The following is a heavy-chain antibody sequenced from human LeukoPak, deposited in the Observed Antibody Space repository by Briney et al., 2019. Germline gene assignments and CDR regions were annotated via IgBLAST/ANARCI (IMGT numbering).Heavy chain of an antibody. V-gene: IGHV3-73*01. CDR2: IRSKANSYAT. CDR1: GVNFSGSA. J-gene: IGHJ4*02. CDR3: SSTSAEGFAY. D-gene: IGHD1-26*01. Sequence: AWSLRLSCAAPGVNFSGSAMYWVRQASGKGLEWVGGIRSKANSYATAYAASVKGRCTISRDDSKNTAYLQMNSLKTEDTAVYYCSSTSAEGFAYWGQGTLVTVSS.